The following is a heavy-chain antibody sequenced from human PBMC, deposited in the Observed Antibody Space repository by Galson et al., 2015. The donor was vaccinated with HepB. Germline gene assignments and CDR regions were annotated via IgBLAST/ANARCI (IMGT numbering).Heavy chain of an antibody. V-gene: IGHV3-30*02. Sequence: SLRLSCAASGFTFSSYGMHWVRQAPGKGLEWVAFIRYDGSNKYYADSVKGRFTISRDNSKNTLYLQMNSLRAEDTAVYYCAKDHIVATISDGDYFDYWGQGTLVTVSS. CDR1: GFTFSSYG. CDR3: AKDHIVATISDGDYFDY. J-gene: IGHJ4*02. CDR2: IRYDGSNK. D-gene: IGHD5-12*01.